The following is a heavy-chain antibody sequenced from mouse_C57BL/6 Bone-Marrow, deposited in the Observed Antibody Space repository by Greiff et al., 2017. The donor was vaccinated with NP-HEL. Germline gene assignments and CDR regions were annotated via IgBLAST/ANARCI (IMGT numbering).Heavy chain of an antibody. CDR2: IWGDGST. J-gene: IGHJ3*01. V-gene: IGHV2-3*01. Sequence: VQVVESGPGLVAPSQSLSITYTVSGFSLTSYGVSWVRQPPGKGLEWLGVIWGDGSTNYHSALISRLSISKDNSKSQVFLKLNSLQTDDTATYYCAKHLYGSRDFGFAYWGQGTLVTVSA. D-gene: IGHD1-1*01. CDR3: AKHLYGSRDFGFAY. CDR1: GFSLTSYG.